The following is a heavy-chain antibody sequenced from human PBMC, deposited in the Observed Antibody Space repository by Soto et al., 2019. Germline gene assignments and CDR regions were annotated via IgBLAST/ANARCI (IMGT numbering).Heavy chain of an antibody. CDR2: ISYDGSNK. V-gene: IGHV3-30*18. J-gene: IGHJ4*02. D-gene: IGHD6-19*01. CDR1: GFTFSSYG. Sequence: QVQLVESGGGVVQPGRSLRLSCAASGFTFSSYGMHWVRQAPGKGLVWVAVISYDGSNKYYTDSVKGRFTISRDNSKKTMYLQMNRLSAEDPAVYYCAKVERTVRSSGWYTFDSVGQGTLVTFSP. CDR3: AKVERTVRSSGWYTFDS.